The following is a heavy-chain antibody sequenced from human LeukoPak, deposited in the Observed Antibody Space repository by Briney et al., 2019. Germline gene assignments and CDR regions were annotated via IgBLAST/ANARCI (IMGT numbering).Heavy chain of an antibody. V-gene: IGHV4-4*07. Sequence: SETLSLTCNVSGGSISSYYWSWIRQPAGKGLEWIGRINTSGTSNYYPSLRSRATMSVDTSKNQFSLNLTSVTAADTAVYYCAREGGGPRWLDPWVQGTLVTVSS. D-gene: IGHD6-25*01. CDR2: INTSGTS. CDR3: AREGGGPRWLDP. CDR1: GGSISSYY. J-gene: IGHJ5*02.